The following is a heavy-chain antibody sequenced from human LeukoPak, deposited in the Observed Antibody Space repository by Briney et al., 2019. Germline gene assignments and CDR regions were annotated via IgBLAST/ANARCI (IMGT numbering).Heavy chain of an antibody. D-gene: IGHD5-18*01. V-gene: IGHV3-48*01. CDR3: AKGQLWLSNFDY. CDR1: GFTFSSYS. J-gene: IGHJ4*02. Sequence: GGSLRLSCAASGFTFSSYSMQCVRQAPGKGLEWLSYISSNTVTMYYADSVKGRFTISRDNSKNTLYLQMNSLRAEDTAVYYCAKGQLWLSNFDYWGQGTLVTVSS. CDR2: ISSNTVTM.